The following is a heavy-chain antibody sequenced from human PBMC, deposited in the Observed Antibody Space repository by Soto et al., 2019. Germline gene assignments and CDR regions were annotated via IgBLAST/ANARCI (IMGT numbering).Heavy chain of an antibody. J-gene: IGHJ5*02. CDR2: INXXNXNX. V-gene: IGHV1-3*01. D-gene: IGHD6-13*01. CDR1: GYRFETYA. Sequence: ASVKVSCKSSGYRFETYAMNWVRQAPGQGLEWXGXINXXNXNXXXSXXXXGRVTITRDTSASTAYMELSSLRSEDPAVYYCARDWYSSSWYFDPWGQGTLVTVSS. CDR3: ARDWYSSSWYFDP.